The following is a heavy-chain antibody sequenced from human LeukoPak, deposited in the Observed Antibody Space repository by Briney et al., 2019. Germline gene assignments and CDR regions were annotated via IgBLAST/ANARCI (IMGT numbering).Heavy chain of an antibody. D-gene: IGHD6-13*01. CDR3: ARHGPRVSRFFSSWPYFDY. Sequence: SETLSLTCTVSADSISRGSYYWTWIRQPAGKGLEWIGHIYTSGSTNYNPSLKSRVTISVDTSKNQFSLRLSSVTAADTAVYYCARHGPRVSRFFSSWPYFDYWGQGTLVTVSS. J-gene: IGHJ4*02. V-gene: IGHV4-61*09. CDR2: IYTSGST. CDR1: ADSISRGSYY.